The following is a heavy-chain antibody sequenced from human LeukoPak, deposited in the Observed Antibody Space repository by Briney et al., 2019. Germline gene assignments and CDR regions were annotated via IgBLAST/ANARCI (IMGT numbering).Heavy chain of an antibody. Sequence: ASVKVSCKASGYTFTGYYMHWVRQAPGQGLEWMGRINPNSGGTNYAQKFQGRVTMTRDTSISTAYMELSRLRSDDTAVYYCASPASNCSSTSCYALDIWGQGTMVTVSS. V-gene: IGHV1-2*06. CDR2: INPNSGGT. CDR1: GYTFTGYY. J-gene: IGHJ3*02. CDR3: ASPASNCSSTSCYALDI. D-gene: IGHD2-2*01.